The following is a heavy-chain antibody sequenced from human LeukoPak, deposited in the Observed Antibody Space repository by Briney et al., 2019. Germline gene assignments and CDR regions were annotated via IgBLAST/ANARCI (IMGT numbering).Heavy chain of an antibody. CDR1: GFTFSSYA. D-gene: IGHD6-13*01. CDR3: AKDEGSYSSSWYGG. Sequence: GGSLRLSCAASGFTFSSYAMSWVRQAPGEGLEGVSAISGSGGSTYYADSVKGRFTISRDNSKNTLYLQMNSLRAEDTAVYYCAKDEGSYSSSWYGGWGQGTLVTVSS. J-gene: IGHJ4*02. CDR2: ISGSGGST. V-gene: IGHV3-23*01.